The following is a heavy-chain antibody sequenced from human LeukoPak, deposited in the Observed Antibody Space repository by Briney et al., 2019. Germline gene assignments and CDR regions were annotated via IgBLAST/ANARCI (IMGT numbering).Heavy chain of an antibody. Sequence: SVKVSCKASGGTFNSYAISWVRQAPRQGLEWMGGIIPIFGTADYAQKFQGRVTITTDESTTIAYMELSSLRSEDTAVYYCATTDIVIVSVVHSFDYWGQGTLVTVSS. D-gene: IGHD2/OR15-2a*01. CDR2: IIPIFGTA. CDR1: GGTFNSYA. J-gene: IGHJ4*02. V-gene: IGHV1-69*05. CDR3: ATTDIVIVSVVHSFDY.